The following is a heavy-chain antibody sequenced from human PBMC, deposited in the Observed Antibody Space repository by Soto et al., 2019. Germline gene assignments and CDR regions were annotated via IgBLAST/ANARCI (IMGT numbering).Heavy chain of an antibody. CDR1: GFSFSSYA. CDR2: ISGSDGST. CDR3: ARDRERDAWYEGY. Sequence: EVQLLESGGGLGQSGGSLRLSCVASGFSFSSYAMSWVRQAPGKGLEWVSVISGSDGSTYYADSVKGRFTISRDNSKNTLFLQMNCLRAEDTAVYYCARDRERDAWYEGYWGQGTLVTVSS. J-gene: IGHJ4*02. V-gene: IGHV3-23*01. D-gene: IGHD6-13*01.